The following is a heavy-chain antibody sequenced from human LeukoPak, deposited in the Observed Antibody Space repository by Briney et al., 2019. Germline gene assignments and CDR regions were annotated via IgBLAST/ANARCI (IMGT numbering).Heavy chain of an antibody. Sequence: GESLKISCKGSGYSFTSYWIGWVRQLPGKGLEWMGIIYPGDSDTRYSPSFQGQVTISADKSISTAYLQWSSLKASDTAMYYCARSQLSASYAFDIWGQGTMVTVSS. V-gene: IGHV5-51*01. CDR1: GYSFTSYW. CDR2: IYPGDSDT. J-gene: IGHJ3*02. CDR3: ARSQLSASYAFDI. D-gene: IGHD1-1*01.